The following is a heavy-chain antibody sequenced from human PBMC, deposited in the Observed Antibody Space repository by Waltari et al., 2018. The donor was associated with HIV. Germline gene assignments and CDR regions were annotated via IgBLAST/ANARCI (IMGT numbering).Heavy chain of an antibody. CDR3: AGSEGRGAFDY. J-gene: IGHJ4*02. V-gene: IGHV3-66*01. CDR2: IYSGGRT. CDR1: GDTVRSTY. Sequence: EVQLVESGGGLVQPGGSLRLSCAASGDTVRSTYMSWVRQAPGKGLEWVSVIYSGGRTYYGDSVKGRFTISRDNPKNTVYLQMNSLRVEDTAVYYCAGSEGRGAFDYWGQGTLVTVSS. D-gene: IGHD3-10*01.